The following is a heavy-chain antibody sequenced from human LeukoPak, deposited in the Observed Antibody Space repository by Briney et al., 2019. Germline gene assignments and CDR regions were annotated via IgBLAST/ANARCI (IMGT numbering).Heavy chain of an antibody. V-gene: IGHV2-26*01. CDR3: ARMTSGSLYYYYYYMDV. Sequence: SGPTLVNPTETLTLTCTVSGFSLSNARMGVSWIRQPPGKALEWLAHTFSNDEKSYSTSLKSRLTISKDTSKSQVVLTMTNMDPVDTATYYCARMTSGSLYYYYYYMDVWGKGTTVTVSS. J-gene: IGHJ6*03. CDR2: TFSNDEK. D-gene: IGHD1-26*01. CDR1: GFSLSNARMG.